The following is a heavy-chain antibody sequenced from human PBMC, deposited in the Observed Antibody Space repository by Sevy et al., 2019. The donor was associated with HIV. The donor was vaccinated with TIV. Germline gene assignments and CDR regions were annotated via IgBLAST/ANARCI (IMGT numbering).Heavy chain of an antibody. D-gene: IGHD3-16*01. J-gene: IGHJ6*02. CDR3: TTDAYDYVWGSQYYYYGMDV. V-gene: IGHV3-15*01. CDR1: GFTFSNAW. Sequence: GGSLRLSCAASGFTFSNAWMSWVRQAPGKGLEWVGRIKSKTDGGTTEYAAPVKGRITISRDDSKNTLYLQMNSLKTEDTAVNYCTTDAYDYVWGSQYYYYGMDVWGQGTTVTVSS. CDR2: IKSKTDGGTT.